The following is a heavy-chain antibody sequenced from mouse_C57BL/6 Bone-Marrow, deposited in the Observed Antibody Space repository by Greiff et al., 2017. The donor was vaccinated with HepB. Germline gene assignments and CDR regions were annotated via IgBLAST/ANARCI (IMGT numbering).Heavy chain of an antibody. Sequence: EVNVVESGGGLVQPGGSLKLSCAASGFTFSDYYMYWVRQTPEKRLEWVAYISNGGGSTYYPDTVKGRFTISRDNAKNNLYLQMSRLKSEDTAMYYCARHEGVLQFYAMDYWGQGTTVTVSS. V-gene: IGHV5-12*01. CDR1: GFTFSDYY. CDR2: ISNGGGST. J-gene: IGHJ4*01. CDR3: ARHEGVLQFYAMDY. D-gene: IGHD2-12*01.